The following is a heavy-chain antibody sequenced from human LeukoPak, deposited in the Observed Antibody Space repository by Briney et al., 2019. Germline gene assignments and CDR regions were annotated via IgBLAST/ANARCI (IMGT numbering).Heavy chain of an antibody. J-gene: IGHJ4*02. CDR3: ARDSGYYGSGSYWDY. Sequence: PSETLSLTCTVSGGSISSYYWSWIRQPAGKGLEWIGRIYTSGSTNYNPSLKSRVTMSVDTSKNQFSLKLSSVTAADTAVYYCARDSGYYGSGSYWDYWGQGTLVTISS. V-gene: IGHV4-4*07. CDR1: GGSISSYY. D-gene: IGHD3-10*01. CDR2: IYTSGST.